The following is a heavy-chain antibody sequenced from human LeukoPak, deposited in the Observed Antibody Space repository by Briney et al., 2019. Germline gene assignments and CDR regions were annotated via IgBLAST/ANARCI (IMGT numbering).Heavy chain of an antibody. Sequence: ASVKVSCKVSGYTLTELSMHWVRQAPGKGLEWMGGFDPEDGETIYAQKFQGRVTMTEDTSTDTAYMELSSLRSEDTAVYHCATPPPFFGVVPYYFDYWGQGTLVTVSS. J-gene: IGHJ4*02. CDR3: ATPPPFFGVVPYYFDY. D-gene: IGHD3-3*01. CDR2: FDPEDGET. CDR1: GYTLTELS. V-gene: IGHV1-24*01.